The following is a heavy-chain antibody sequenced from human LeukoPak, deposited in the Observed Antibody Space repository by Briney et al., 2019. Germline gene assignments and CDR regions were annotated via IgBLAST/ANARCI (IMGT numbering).Heavy chain of an antibody. Sequence: SETLSLTCAVSGYSISSGYFWGWIRQPPGKGLEWIGSIYHSGSTYYDPSLKSRATMSVDTSKNQFSLKLTSVTAADTAVYYCARGGVVLMVYAIGWFDPWGQGTLVTVSS. CDR3: ARGGVVLMVYAIGWFDP. CDR1: GYSISSGYF. D-gene: IGHD2-8*01. V-gene: IGHV4-38-2*01. CDR2: IYHSGST. J-gene: IGHJ5*02.